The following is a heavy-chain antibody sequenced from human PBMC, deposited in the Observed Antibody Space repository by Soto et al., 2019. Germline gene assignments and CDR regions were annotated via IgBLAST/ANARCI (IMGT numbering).Heavy chain of an antibody. J-gene: IGHJ4*02. CDR1: GFTFSSYA. Sequence: GGSLRLSCAASGFTFSSYAMSWVRQAPGKGLKWVSAISGSGGSTYYADSVKGRFTISRDNSKNTLYLQMNILRVEDLAVYYCAKTYYYGSGSSWPFDYWGQGTLVTVSS. V-gene: IGHV3-23*01. D-gene: IGHD3-10*01. CDR3: AKTYYYGSGSSWPFDY. CDR2: ISGSGGST.